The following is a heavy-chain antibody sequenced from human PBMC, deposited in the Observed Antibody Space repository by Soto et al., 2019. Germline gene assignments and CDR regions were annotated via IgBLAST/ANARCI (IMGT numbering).Heavy chain of an antibody. CDR2: INPSGGST. CDR1: GYTFTSYY. J-gene: IGHJ4*02. Sequence: QVQLVQSGAEVKKPGASVKVSCKASGYTFTSYYMHWVRQAPGQGLEWMGIINPSGGSTSYAQKSRGGVTMTRDTSTSTFNMELRSLRPGDRPVYSGARLPNIVVGPPQREGFAYGGQGTLVPVSS. D-gene: IGHD2-21*01. V-gene: IGHV1-46*01. CDR3: ARLPNIVVGPPQREGFAY.